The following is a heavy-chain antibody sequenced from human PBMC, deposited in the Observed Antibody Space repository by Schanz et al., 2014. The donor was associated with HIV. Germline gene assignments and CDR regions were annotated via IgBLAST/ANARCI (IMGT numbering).Heavy chain of an antibody. Sequence: QVQLVESGGGVVQPGRSLRLSCAASGFTFSSYGMHWVRQAPGKGLEWVAVIWYDGSNKYYADSVKGRFTISRDNSKKTLYLQMNSLRAEDTALYYCVRGYPGSPLIKTSYYFDYWGQGTLVTVSS. V-gene: IGHV3-33*01. CDR3: VRGYPGSPLIKTSYYFDY. D-gene: IGHD3-10*01. CDR1: GFTFSSYG. CDR2: IWYDGSNK. J-gene: IGHJ4*02.